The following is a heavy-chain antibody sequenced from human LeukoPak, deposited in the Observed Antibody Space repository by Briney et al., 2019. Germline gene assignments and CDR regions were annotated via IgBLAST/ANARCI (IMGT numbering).Heavy chain of an antibody. V-gene: IGHV3-13*01. CDR2: IGTAGDT. D-gene: IGHD6-13*01. CDR3: ASGPAYSSSWYAIDN. Sequence: PGGSLRLSCAASGLTFSNYDMHWVRQAAGKGLEWVSGIGTAGDTYYPASVKGRFTISRENAKNSLYLQMNSLSAGDTAVYYCASGPAYSSSWYAIDNWGQGTLVTVSS. J-gene: IGHJ4*02. CDR1: GLTFSNYD.